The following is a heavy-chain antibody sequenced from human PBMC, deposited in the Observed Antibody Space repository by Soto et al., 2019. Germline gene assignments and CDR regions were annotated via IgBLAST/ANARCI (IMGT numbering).Heavy chain of an antibody. CDR1: GFSFYSHA. V-gene: IGHV3-23*01. D-gene: IGHD6-6*01. CDR3: ARGLGMYSSSSLDY. Sequence: PGGSLRLSCAASGFSFYSHAMTWVRQAPGQGLEWVSTVNNNGAFTYYADSVKGRFTISRDISKNTLYLHMNSLRGEDTAIYYCARGLGMYSSSSLDYWGQGTLVTVSS. CDR2: VNNNGAFT. J-gene: IGHJ4*02.